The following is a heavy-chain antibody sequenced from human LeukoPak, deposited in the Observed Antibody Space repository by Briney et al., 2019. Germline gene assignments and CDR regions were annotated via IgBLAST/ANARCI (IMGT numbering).Heavy chain of an antibody. CDR3: ARGFRGYDSSGYYFGFDY. Sequence: NSSETLSLTCTVSGGSISSYYWSWIRQPPGEGLEWIGYIYYSGSTNYNPSLKSRVTISVDTSKNQFSLKLSSVTAADTAVYYCARGFRGYDSSGYYFGFDYWGQGTLVTVSS. CDR1: GGSISSYY. J-gene: IGHJ4*02. CDR2: IYYSGST. D-gene: IGHD3-22*01. V-gene: IGHV4-59*01.